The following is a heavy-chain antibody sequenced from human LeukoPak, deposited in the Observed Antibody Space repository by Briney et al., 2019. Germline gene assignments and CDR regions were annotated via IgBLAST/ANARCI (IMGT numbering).Heavy chain of an antibody. D-gene: IGHD6-13*01. J-gene: IGHJ6*03. CDR1: GFTFSSYA. V-gene: IGHV3-74*01. Sequence: PGGALRLSCAASGFTFSSYAMSWVRQAPGKGLVWVSRINTDGSSTSYADSVKGRFTISRDNAKSTLYLQMNSLRAEDTAVYYCARGGIAAAGTSSAGGYYYMDVWGKGTTVTVSS. CDR3: ARGGIAAAGTSSAGGYYYMDV. CDR2: INTDGSST.